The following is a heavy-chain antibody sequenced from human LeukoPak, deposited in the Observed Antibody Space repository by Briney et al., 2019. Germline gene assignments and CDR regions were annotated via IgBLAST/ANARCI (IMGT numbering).Heavy chain of an antibody. CDR2: IHYSGSP. J-gene: IGHJ4*02. Sequence: KPSETLSLTCSVSGGSIISNNYYWGWIRQPPGKGLEWIGSIHYSGSPYHNPSLKSRVTISVDTSKNQFSLKLSSVTAADMAVYYCARLLYDRSGYYYFDYWGQGTLVTVSS. V-gene: IGHV4-39*01. CDR3: ARLLYDRSGYYYFDY. D-gene: IGHD3-22*01. CDR1: GGSIISNNYY.